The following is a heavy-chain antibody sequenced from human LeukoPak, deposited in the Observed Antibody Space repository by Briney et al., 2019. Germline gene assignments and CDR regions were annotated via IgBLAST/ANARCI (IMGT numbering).Heavy chain of an antibody. Sequence: SETLSLTCTVSGGSVSSGSYYWSWIRQPPGKGLEWIGYVYYNGKTNYNPSLKSRVTLSLDTSKDQFSLNLRSVTAADTAVYYCARSRAGLTWGQGTLVTVSS. J-gene: IGHJ4*02. CDR2: VYYNGKT. D-gene: IGHD6-19*01. V-gene: IGHV4-61*01. CDR3: ARSRAGLT. CDR1: GGSVSSGSYY.